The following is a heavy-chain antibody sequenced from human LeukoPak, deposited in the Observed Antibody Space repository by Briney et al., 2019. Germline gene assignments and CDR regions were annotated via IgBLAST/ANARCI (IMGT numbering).Heavy chain of an antibody. D-gene: IGHD3-3*01. V-gene: IGHV3-15*01. CDR1: GFTFSNAW. CDR2: IKSKTDGGTT. CDR3: TNTFPYYDFWSGQFDY. Sequence: GGSLRLSCAASGFTFSNAWMSWVRQAPGKGLEWVGRIKSKTDGGTTDYAAPVKGRFTISRDDSKNTLYLQMNSLKTEDTAVYYCTNTFPYYDFWSGQFDYWGQGTLVTVSS. J-gene: IGHJ4*02.